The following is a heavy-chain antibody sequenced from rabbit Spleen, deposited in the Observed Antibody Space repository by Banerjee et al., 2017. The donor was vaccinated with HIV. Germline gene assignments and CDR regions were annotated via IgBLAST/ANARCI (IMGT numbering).Heavy chain of an antibody. CDR1: GFSFSSDYW. D-gene: IGHD1-1*01. CDR2: INAVTGKA. Sequence: QSLEESGGDLVKPGASLTLTCTASGFSFSSDYWICWVRQAPGKGLEWIACINAVTGKAVYASWAKGRFTFSKTSSTTVTLQMTSLTAADTATCFCARDTSSSFSSYGMDLWGPGTLVTVS. J-gene: IGHJ6*01. CDR3: ARDTSSSFSSYGMDL. V-gene: IGHV1S40*01.